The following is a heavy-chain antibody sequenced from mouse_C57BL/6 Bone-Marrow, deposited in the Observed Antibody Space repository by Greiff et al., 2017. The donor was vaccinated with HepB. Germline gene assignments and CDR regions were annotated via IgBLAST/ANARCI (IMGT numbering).Heavy chain of an antibody. CDR1: GFTFSDYY. CDR3: ARPNYYGSSPWFAY. D-gene: IGHD1-1*01. V-gene: IGHV5-12*01. CDR2: ISNGGGST. Sequence: DVKLVESGGGLVQPGGSLKLSCAASGFTFSDYYMYWVRQTPEKRLEWVAYISNGGGSTYYPDTVKGRFTISRDNAKNTLYLQMSRLKSEDTAMYYCARPNYYGSSPWFAYWGQGTLVTVSA. J-gene: IGHJ3*01.